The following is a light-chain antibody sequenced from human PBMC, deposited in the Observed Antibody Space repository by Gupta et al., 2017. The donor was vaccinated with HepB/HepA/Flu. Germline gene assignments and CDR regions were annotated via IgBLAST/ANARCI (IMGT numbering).Light chain of an antibody. CDR1: STDVGDHDY. J-gene: IGLJ2*01. CDR2: DVT. V-gene: IGLV2-14*03. Sequence: QSALTPHASVAGSPAQSITISCTGTSTDVGDHDYVYWYQQHPGNAPKLIIYDVTNRPSVVSNRFAGSKSGTTASPTSSGQLAEDEADYCGRSYTNGSTLVFGRGTKLTVL. CDR3: RSYTNGSTLV.